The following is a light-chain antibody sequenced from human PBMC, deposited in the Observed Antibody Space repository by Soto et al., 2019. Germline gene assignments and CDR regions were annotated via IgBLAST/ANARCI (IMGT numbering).Light chain of an antibody. CDR1: ESVGSN. CDR2: DAS. Sequence: EIVMTQSPVTLSVSPGERATLSCRASESVGSNLAWYQQKPGQPPRLLIYDASMRETGVPPRFSGSGSGTEFTLTISSLQSEDFAVYYCQQYNNWPPITFGQGTRLEIK. J-gene: IGKJ5*01. CDR3: QQYNNWPPIT. V-gene: IGKV3-15*01.